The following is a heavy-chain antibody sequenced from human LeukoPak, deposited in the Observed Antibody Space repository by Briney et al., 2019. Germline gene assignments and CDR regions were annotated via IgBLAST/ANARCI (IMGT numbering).Heavy chain of an antibody. CDR2: VYTTGGT. CDR1: GASISSYY. V-gene: IGHV4-4*07. D-gene: IGHD3-9*01. J-gene: IGHJ1*01. CDR3: ATGTGYYRGAEYFQY. Sequence: SSETLSLTCSVSGASISSYYWSWIRQPAGKGLEYIGRVYTTGGTHYNPTLKSRLTMSAGTSKNQFYLKLTSVTAADTAVYYCATGTGYYRGAEYFQYWGQGTLVTVSS.